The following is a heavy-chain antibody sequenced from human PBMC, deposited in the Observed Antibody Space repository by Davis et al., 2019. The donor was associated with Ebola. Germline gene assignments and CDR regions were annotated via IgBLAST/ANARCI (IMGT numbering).Heavy chain of an antibody. D-gene: IGHD3-9*01. Sequence: GESLKISCAASGFTFSSYWMHWVRQASGKGLVWVSGISGSGGRTYYADSVKGRFTISRDNSKNTLYLQMDSLRAEDTAVYYCATLRYFDWLFPNGPDYWGQGTLVTVSS. V-gene: IGHV3-23*01. CDR1: GFTFSSYW. CDR2: ISGSGGRT. CDR3: ATLRYFDWLFPNGPDY. J-gene: IGHJ4*02.